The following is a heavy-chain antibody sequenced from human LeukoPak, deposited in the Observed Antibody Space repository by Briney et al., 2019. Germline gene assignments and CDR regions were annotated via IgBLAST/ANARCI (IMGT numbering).Heavy chain of an antibody. D-gene: IGHD6-19*01. CDR3: ARDLPYSRGWYGERFDY. J-gene: IGHJ4*02. V-gene: IGHV1-46*01. CDR2: INPSGGST. Sequence: ASVKVSCKASGYTFTSYYMHWVRQAPGQGLEWMGIINPSGGSTSYAQKFQGRVTMTRDMSTSTVYMELSSLRSEDTAVYYCARDLPYSRGWYGERFDYWGQGTLVTVSS. CDR1: GYTFTSYY.